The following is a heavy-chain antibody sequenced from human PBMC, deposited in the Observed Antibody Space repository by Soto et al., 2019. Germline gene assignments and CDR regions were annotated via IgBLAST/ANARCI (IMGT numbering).Heavy chain of an antibody. V-gene: IGHV1-69*17. Sequence: QVQLVQSGAEVKKPGSSVTVSCKASGGSINTHAICWVRQAPGQGLEWMGGIVPSVAVTNYAQKSQGRVTSSADKATRTVYMQLTSLLFEDTAVYFGGREIGGGGPDIGYYYFGMDVWEQGTPVTVSS. J-gene: IGHJ6*01. CDR3: GREIGGGGPDIGYYYFGMDV. D-gene: IGHD2-15*01. CDR2: IVPSVAVT. CDR1: GGSINTHA.